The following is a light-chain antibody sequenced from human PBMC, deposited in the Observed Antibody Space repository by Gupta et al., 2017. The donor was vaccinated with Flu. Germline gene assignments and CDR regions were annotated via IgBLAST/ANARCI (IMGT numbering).Light chain of an antibody. J-gene: IGLJ3*02. Sequence: SYVLTQPPSVSVAPGQTAKITCGGDNIGGKAVHWYHQQPGQAPVLVVYDDSARPSGIPERFSGSDSGNTATLTISRVEAGDEADDYCHVWDSNSDHGVFGGGTKLTVL. CDR3: HVWDSNSDHGV. CDR1: NIGGKA. V-gene: IGLV3-21*02. CDR2: DDS.